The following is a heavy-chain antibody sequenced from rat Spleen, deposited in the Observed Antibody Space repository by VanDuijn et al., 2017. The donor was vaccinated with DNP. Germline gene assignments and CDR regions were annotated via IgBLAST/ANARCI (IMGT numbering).Heavy chain of an antibody. V-gene: IGHV2S12*01. D-gene: IGHD4-3*01. Sequence: QVQLKESGPGLVQPSQTLSLTCTVSGFSLTSYGVSWVRQPPGQGLEWMSSISSGGDTYYNPSLKSRLSISRDTSKSQVFLKVNSLHTEDTAIYFCTRSRIIRGPGVMDAWGQGTSVTVSS. CDR1: GFSLTSYG. J-gene: IGHJ4*01. CDR2: ISSGGDT. CDR3: TRSRIIRGPGVMDA.